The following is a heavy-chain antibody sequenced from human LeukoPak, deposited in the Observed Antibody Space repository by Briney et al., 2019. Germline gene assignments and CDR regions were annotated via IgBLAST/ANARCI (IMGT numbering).Heavy chain of an antibody. V-gene: IGHV4-38-2*02. CDR1: GYSISSGYY. J-gene: IGHJ5*02. CDR3: AREGASWGFT. D-gene: IGHD2-2*01. Sequence: SETLSLTCTVSGYSISSGYYWGWIRQPPGKGLEWIGSMYHSGSTYYNPSLKSRVTISVDTSKNQFSLNLSSVTAADTAVYYCAREGASWGFTWGQGTLVTVSS. CDR2: MYHSGST.